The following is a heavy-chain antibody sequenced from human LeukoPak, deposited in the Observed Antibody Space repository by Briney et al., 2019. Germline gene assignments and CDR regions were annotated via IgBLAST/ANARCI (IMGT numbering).Heavy chain of an antibody. V-gene: IGHV3-23*01. Sequence: PGGSLRLSCSASQFTFSYYAMTWVRQAPGKGLEWVSGVSGSGDYTYYADSVKGRFTVSRDNSKNTLYLQLSSLRVEDTAVYFCAKEIYAYGSRGFDFWGQGTLVTVSS. D-gene: IGHD3-10*01. CDR1: QFTFSYYA. CDR2: VSGSGDYT. J-gene: IGHJ4*02. CDR3: AKEIYAYGSRGFDF.